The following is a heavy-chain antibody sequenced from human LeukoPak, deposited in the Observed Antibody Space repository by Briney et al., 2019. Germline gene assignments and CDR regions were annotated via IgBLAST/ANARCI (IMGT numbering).Heavy chain of an antibody. D-gene: IGHD3-22*01. CDR3: ARARNYYDSSGFYYEGDAFDI. V-gene: IGHV4-59*01. CDR1: GGSISSYY. CDR2: IYYSGTT. Sequence: SETLSLTCTVSGGSISSYYWSWIRQPPGKGLEWIGYIYYSGTTNYNPSLKSRVIISVDTSKNQFSLQLSPVIAAGTAVYYCARARNYYDSSGFYYEGDAFDIWGQGTMVTVSS. J-gene: IGHJ3*02.